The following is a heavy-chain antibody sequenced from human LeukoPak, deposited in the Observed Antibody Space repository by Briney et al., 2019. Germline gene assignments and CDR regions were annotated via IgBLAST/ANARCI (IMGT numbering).Heavy chain of an antibody. V-gene: IGHV4-38-2*01. CDR2: IFHSGIT. J-gene: IGHJ4*02. CDR1: GFTFSSYA. D-gene: IGHD2-2*01. CDR3: ARRISTRRGETCSSTSCYFDY. Sequence: GSLRLSCAASGFTFSSYAMSWVRQAPGKGLEWIGSIFHSGITYYNPSLKSRVTISVDTSKNQFSLRLSSVTAADTAVYYCARRISTRRGETCSSTSCYFDYWGQGTLVTVSS.